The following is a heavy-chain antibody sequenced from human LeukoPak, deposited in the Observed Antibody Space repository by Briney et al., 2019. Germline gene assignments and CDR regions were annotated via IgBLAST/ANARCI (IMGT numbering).Heavy chain of an antibody. J-gene: IGHJ6*03. CDR2: IHTSGST. Sequence: SETLSLTCTVSGASISSTSYCWGWIRQPDGKGLEWIGHIHTSGSTNYNPSLKSRVTISVDTSKNQFSLKLSSVTAADTAVYFCARGRVASSTWYSTYYYYFYMDVWGKGTTVTVSS. CDR3: ARGRVASSTWYSTYYYYFYMDV. CDR1: GASISSTSYC. V-gene: IGHV4-61*09. D-gene: IGHD6-13*01.